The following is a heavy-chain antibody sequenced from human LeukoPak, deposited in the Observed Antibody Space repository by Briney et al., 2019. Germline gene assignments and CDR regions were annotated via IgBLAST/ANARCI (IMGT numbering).Heavy chain of an antibody. CDR1: GFTFSSYG. V-gene: IGHV3-30*18. CDR2: ISYDGSNK. Sequence: GGSLRLSCAASGFTFSSYGMHWVRQAPGKGLEWVAVISYDGSNKYYADSVKGRFTFSRDNSKNTLYLQMNSLRAEDTAVYYCAKDASWGEYYFDYWGQGTLVTVSS. D-gene: IGHD3-16*01. CDR3: AKDASWGEYYFDY. J-gene: IGHJ4*02.